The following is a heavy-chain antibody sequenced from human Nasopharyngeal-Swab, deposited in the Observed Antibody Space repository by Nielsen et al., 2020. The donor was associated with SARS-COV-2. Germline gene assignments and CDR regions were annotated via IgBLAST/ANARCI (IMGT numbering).Heavy chain of an antibody. J-gene: IGHJ4*02. CDR1: GFTFSSYS. D-gene: IGHD2-2*01. CDR3: ARDRGYCSSTSCYARKGLAG. V-gene: IGHV3-21*01. CDR2: ISSSSSYI. Sequence: GESLKISCAASGFTFSSYSMNWVRQAPGKGLEWVSSISSSSSYIYYADSVKGRFTISRDNAKNSLYLQMNSLRAEDTAVYYCARDRGYCSSTSCYARKGLAGWGQGTLVTVSS.